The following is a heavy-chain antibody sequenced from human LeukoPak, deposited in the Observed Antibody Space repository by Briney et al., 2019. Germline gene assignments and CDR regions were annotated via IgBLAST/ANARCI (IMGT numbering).Heavy chain of an antibody. D-gene: IGHD3-3*01. CDR3: ARLSLKVLEWSPTKGKETHYFDY. CDR2: IYHSGST. Sequence: PGGSLRLSCAASGFTFSSYSMNWVRQPPGKGLEWIGEIYHSGSTNYNPSLKSRVTIFVDKSKTQFSLKLSSVTAADTAVYYCARLSLKVLEWSPTKGKETHYFDYWGQGTLVTVSS. J-gene: IGHJ4*02. V-gene: IGHV4-4*02. CDR1: GFTFSSYSM.